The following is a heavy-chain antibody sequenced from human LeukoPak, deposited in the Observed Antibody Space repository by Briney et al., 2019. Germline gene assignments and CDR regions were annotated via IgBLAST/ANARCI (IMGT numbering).Heavy chain of an antibody. J-gene: IGHJ4*02. CDR2: IYTSGST. CDR1: GGSISSYY. D-gene: IGHD6-6*01. CDR3: ARSKGIAARPHFDY. V-gene: IGHV4-4*07. Sequence: KPSETLSFTCTVSGGSISSYYWSWIRQPAGKGLEWIGRIYTSGSTNYNPSLKSRVTMSVDTSKNQFSLKLSSVTAADTAVYYCARSKGIAARPHFDYWGQGTLVTVSS.